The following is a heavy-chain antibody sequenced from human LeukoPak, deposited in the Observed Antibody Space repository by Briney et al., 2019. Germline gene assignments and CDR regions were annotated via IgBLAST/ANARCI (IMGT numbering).Heavy chain of an antibody. J-gene: IGHJ4*02. CDR3: ARGGEHTTPSDY. Sequence: PSETLSPTCTVSGGSISSYYCSWVRQPPGRGLEWIGYIYYSGSTNNNPSLKSRVTISVDTAKNQFSLKLSSVTAADTAAYYCARGGEHTTPSDYWGQGTLVTVSS. CDR1: GGSISSYY. D-gene: IGHD1/OR15-1a*01. V-gene: IGHV4-59*08. CDR2: IYYSGST.